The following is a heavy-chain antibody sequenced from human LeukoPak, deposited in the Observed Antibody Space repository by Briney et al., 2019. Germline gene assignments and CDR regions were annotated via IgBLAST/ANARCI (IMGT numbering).Heavy chain of an antibody. D-gene: IGHD4-11*01. V-gene: IGHV3-49*02. CDR3: IRDFYSNYGFDFDY. J-gene: IGHJ4*02. CDR2: IRRQEYGGTT. Sequence: GGSLRLSCTGSGFTFGGYLMSWVRQAPGKGLEWVGFIRRQEYGGTTESAASVKDRYIISRDDSKSVAYLQMDSLKTEDTAVYYFIRDFYSNYGFDFDYWGQGTQVTVSS. CDR1: GFTFGGYL.